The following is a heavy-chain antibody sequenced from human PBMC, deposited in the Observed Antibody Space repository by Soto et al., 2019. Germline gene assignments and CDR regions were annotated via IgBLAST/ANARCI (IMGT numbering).Heavy chain of an antibody. J-gene: IGHJ3*02. CDR3: AIGGYDAFDM. V-gene: IGHV4-59*01. Sequence: QVQLQESGPGLVKPSETLSLTCTVSGGSISGYYWTWIRQHPGKGLEWIGYIYYSGSTNYNPSLQSRVTIPGDTSKNQFSLKLTSVTAADPAVYYWAIGGYDAFDMWGQGTMVTGSS. D-gene: IGHD3-16*01. CDR2: IYYSGST. CDR1: GGSISGYY.